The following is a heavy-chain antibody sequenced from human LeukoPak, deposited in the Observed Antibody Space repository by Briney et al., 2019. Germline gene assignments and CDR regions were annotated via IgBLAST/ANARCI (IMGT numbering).Heavy chain of an antibody. CDR2: ISSNGGST. D-gene: IGHD3-9*01. CDR3: ARAALYYDFLTPLQI. J-gene: IGHJ3*02. Sequence: GGSLRLSCAASGFTFSSYAMHWVRQAPGKGLEYVSAISSNGGSTYYANSVKGRFTISRDNSKNTLYLQMGSLRVEDMAVYYCARAALYYDFLTPLQIWGQGTMVTVSS. CDR1: GFTFSSYA. V-gene: IGHV3-64*01.